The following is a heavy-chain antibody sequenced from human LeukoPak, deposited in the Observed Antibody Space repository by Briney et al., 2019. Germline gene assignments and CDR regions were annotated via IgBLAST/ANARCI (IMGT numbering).Heavy chain of an antibody. D-gene: IGHD5-18*01. CDR2: ISYDGSNK. Sequence: PGRSLRLSCAASGFTFSSYAMHWVRQAPGKGLEWVAVISYDGSNKYYADSVKGRFTISRDNSKNTLYLQMNSLRAEDTAVYYCARAVDTAMVTWGQGTLVTVSS. CDR3: ARAVDTAMVT. V-gene: IGHV3-30-3*01. CDR1: GFTFSSYA. J-gene: IGHJ5*02.